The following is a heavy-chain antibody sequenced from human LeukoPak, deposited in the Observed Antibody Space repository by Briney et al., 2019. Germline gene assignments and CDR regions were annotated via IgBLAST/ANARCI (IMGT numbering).Heavy chain of an antibody. CDR3: STLTVASSFDY. CDR2: ISSSGGTR. Sequence: GGSLRLSCAASGFAFSVYEMYWVRQAPGKGLEWVSYISSSGGTRYYADSVKGRFTISRDNAKNSLYLQMNSLRAEDTAVYYCSTLTVASSFDYWGQGTLVTVSS. D-gene: IGHD6-19*01. J-gene: IGHJ4*02. V-gene: IGHV3-48*03. CDR1: GFAFSVYE.